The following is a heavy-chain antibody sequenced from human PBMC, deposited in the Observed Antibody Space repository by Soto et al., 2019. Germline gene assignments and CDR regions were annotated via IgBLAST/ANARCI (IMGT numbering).Heavy chain of an antibody. CDR2: ISSSSSYI. D-gene: IGHD6-19*01. J-gene: IGHJ4*02. Sequence: EVQLVESGGGLVKPGGSLRLSCAASGFTFSSYSMNWVRQAPGKGLEWVSSISSSSSYIYYADSVKGRFTSYRDNAKNSLYLQMNSLRAEDTAVYYCARDVNEWLVSDWGQGTLVTVSS. V-gene: IGHV3-21*01. CDR1: GFTFSSYS. CDR3: ARDVNEWLVSD.